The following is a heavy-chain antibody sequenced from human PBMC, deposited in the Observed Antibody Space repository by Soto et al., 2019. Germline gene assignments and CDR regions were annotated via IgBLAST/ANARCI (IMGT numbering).Heavy chain of an antibody. CDR1: GGTFSSYT. D-gene: IGHD6-19*01. J-gene: IGHJ4*02. CDR2: IIPILGIA. CDR3: ARDVVGDSSGWYTSHFDY. V-gene: IGHV1-69*08. Sequence: QVQLVQSGAEVKKPGSSVKVSCKASGGTFSSYTISWVRQAPGQGLEWMGRIIPILGIANDAQKFQGRVTMTAAKASCTACSDMSSRRSDATAVYYCARDVVGDSSGWYTSHFDYWWQGSLGPVPS.